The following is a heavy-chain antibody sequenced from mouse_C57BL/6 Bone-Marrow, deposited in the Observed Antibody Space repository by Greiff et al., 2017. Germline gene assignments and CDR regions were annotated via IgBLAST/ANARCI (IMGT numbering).Heavy chain of an antibody. CDR1: GYTFTSYW. Sequence: QVQLKQPGAELVKPGASVKLSCKASGYTFTSYWMHWVKQRPGQGLEWIGMIHPNSGSTNYNEKFKSKATLTVDKSSSTAYMQLSSLTSEDSAVYYCARRGGYSFAYWGQGTLVTVSA. J-gene: IGHJ3*01. D-gene: IGHD2-3*01. CDR3: ARRGGYSFAY. CDR2: IHPNSGST. V-gene: IGHV1-64*01.